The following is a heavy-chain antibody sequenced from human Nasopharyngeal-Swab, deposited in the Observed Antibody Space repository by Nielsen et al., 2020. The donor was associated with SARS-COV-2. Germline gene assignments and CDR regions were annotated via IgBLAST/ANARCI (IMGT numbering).Heavy chain of an antibody. CDR3: TRGTYDMDV. J-gene: IGHJ6*02. CDR1: GYTFTSYY. Sequence: ASVKVSCKASGYTFTSYYMHWVRQAPGQGLEWMGIINPRGGSTSYAQKFQGRVTMTRVTSTSTLYMNLSSLTSDDTAVYYCTRGTYDMDVWGQGTTVTVSS. V-gene: IGHV1-46*01. CDR2: INPRGGST.